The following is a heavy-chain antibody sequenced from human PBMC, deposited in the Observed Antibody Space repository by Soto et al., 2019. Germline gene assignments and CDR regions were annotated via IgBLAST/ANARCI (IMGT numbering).Heavy chain of an antibody. CDR3: ARDLGKYDRHYFDN. V-gene: IGHV3-74*01. D-gene: IGHD3-9*01. Sequence: EVQLVESGGGLVQPGGSLRLSCAASRFSLSTYWMYWVRQAPGKGLMWVSRINSDGGITNYADSVKGRFTISRDNAKTTLYLKMNSLRADDTAVYYCARDLGKYDRHYFDNCGQGTLVTVSS. CDR1: RFSLSTYW. J-gene: IGHJ4*02. CDR2: INSDGGIT.